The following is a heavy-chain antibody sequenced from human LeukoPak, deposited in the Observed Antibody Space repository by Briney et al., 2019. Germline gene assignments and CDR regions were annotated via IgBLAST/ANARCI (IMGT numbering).Heavy chain of an antibody. D-gene: IGHD6-25*01. CDR3: ARDSGQAATYYYYMDV. CDR2: IQYDGSDK. Sequence: GGSLRLSCAASGLTLSSYGMHWVRQAPGKGLEWVAFIQYDGSDKHYADSVKGRFTISRDNSKNTLYLQINSLRAEDTAVYYCARDSGQAATYYYYMDVWGKGTTVTISS. CDR1: GLTLSSYG. V-gene: IGHV3-30*02. J-gene: IGHJ6*03.